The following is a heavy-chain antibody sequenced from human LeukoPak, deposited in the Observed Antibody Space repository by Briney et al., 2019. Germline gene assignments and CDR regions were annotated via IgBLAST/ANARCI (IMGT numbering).Heavy chain of an antibody. CDR3: ARDWSSGYDPPYYYYGMDV. CDR2: ISSSSSSI. J-gene: IGHJ6*02. V-gene: IGHV3-48*04. Sequence: GGSLRLSCVASRFTFSSYSMNWVRQAPGKGLEWVSYISSSSSSIQYTDSVKGRVTISRDNAKNSLYLQMNSLRAEDTAVYYCARDWSSGYDPPYYYYGMDVWGQGTTVTVSS. D-gene: IGHD5-12*01. CDR1: RFTFSSYS.